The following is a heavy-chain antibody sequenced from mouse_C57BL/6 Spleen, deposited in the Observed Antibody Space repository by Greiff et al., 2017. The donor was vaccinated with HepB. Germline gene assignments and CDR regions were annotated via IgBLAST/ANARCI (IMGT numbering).Heavy chain of an antibody. D-gene: IGHD1-1*01. CDR3: ARGNSSYWYFDV. Sequence: QVQLQQPGAELVKPGASVKLSCKASGYTFTSYWMQWVKQRPGQGLEWIGEIDPSDSYTNYNQKFKGKATLTVDTSSSTAYMQLSSLTSEDSAVYYCARGNSSYWYFDVWGTGTTVTVSS. J-gene: IGHJ1*03. V-gene: IGHV1-50*01. CDR2: IDPSDSYT. CDR1: GYTFTSYW.